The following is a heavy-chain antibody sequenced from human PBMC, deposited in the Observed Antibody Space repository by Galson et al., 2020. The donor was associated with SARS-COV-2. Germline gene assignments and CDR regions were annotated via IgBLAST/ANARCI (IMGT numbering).Heavy chain of an antibody. CDR3: ARQPYYSDNGGYLAGFDS. V-gene: IGHV4-39*01. CDR1: GGSISTSSYY. J-gene: IGHJ4*02. Sequence: ETSETLSLTCTVSGGSISTSSYYWGWIRQPAGQGLEWIGSMYYARSTFFNPSLKTRVTISVDTSKNQFSLRLSSVTAADTAVYFCARQPYYSDNGGYLAGFDSWGQGILVTVSS. CDR2: MYYARST. D-gene: IGHD3-22*01.